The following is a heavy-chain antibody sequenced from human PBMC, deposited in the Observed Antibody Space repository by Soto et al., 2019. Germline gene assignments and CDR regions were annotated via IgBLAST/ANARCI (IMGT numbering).Heavy chain of an antibody. Sequence: QVQLVQSGDEVKKPGASVKVSCRASGYTFTSYGVSWVRQAPGQGLEWMGWISAFNGQTNYIQKVQGRVTLTTEASTSTAYMELSSLRSDDTPVYYRARGGDYYYGLDVWGQGTTVTVSS. J-gene: IGHJ6*02. CDR1: GYTFTSYG. CDR3: ARGGDYYYGLDV. V-gene: IGHV1-18*01. CDR2: ISAFNGQT. D-gene: IGHD3-16*01.